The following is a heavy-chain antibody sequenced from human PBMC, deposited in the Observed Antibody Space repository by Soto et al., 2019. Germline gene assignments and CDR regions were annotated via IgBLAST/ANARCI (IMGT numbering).Heavy chain of an antibody. CDR2: INPNSGDT. CDR3: ARDARGTRGFDEMDI. CDR1: GYIFTGYH. Sequence: ASVKVSCKASGYIFTGYHIHWVRQAPGRGLECMGWINPNSGDTEYAQNFQGRVTMTRDTSFNLVYMEMSGLMSDDTAVYYCARDARGTRGFDEMDIWGQGTTVTVSS. V-gene: IGHV1-2*02. D-gene: IGHD3-9*01. J-gene: IGHJ6*02.